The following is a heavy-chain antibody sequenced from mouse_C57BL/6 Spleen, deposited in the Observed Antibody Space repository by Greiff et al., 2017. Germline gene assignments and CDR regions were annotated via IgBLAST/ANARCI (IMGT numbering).Heavy chain of an antibody. CDR1: GFTFSDSY. D-gene: IGHD1-1*01. Sequence: EVHLVESGGGLVQPGGSLKLSCAASGFTFSDSYMYWVRQTPEKRLEWVAYISNGGGSTYYPDTVKGRFTISRDNAKNTLYLQMSRLKSEDTAMYYCARQTTTVVATYYAMDYWGQGTSVTVSS. J-gene: IGHJ4*01. CDR2: ISNGGGST. V-gene: IGHV5-12*01. CDR3: ARQTTTVVATYYAMDY.